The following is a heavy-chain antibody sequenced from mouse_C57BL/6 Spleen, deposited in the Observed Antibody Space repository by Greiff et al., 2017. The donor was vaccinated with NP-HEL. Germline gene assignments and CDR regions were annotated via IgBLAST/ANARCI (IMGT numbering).Heavy chain of an antibody. D-gene: IGHD2-5*01. V-gene: IGHV5-17*01. CDR3: ARGNSNYGNYAMDY. J-gene: IGHJ4*01. CDR1: GFTFSDYG. Sequence: EVQGVESGGGLVKPGGSLKLSCAASGFTFSDYGMHWVRQAPEKGLEWVAYISSGSSTIYYADTVKGRFTISRDNAKNTLFLQMTSLRSEDTAMYYRARGNSNYGNYAMDYWDQGTSVTVSS. CDR2: ISSGSSTI.